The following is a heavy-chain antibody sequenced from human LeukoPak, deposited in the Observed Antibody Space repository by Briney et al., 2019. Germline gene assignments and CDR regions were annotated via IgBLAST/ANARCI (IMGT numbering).Heavy chain of an antibody. J-gene: IGHJ4*02. CDR2: IRYEGSNK. CDR1: GFIFSGYG. Sequence: PGGSLRLSCAASGFIFSGYGMHWVRQAPGKGLQWVTFIRYEGSNKYYADSVKGRFTISRDNSKNTLYLQMNSLRVEDTAVHYCAKESDVAAAGIDYWGQGTLVTVSS. CDR3: AKESDVAAAGIDY. V-gene: IGHV3-30*02. D-gene: IGHD6-13*01.